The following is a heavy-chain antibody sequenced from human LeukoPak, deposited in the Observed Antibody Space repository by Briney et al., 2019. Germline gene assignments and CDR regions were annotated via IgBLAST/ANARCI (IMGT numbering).Heavy chain of an antibody. Sequence: GASVKVSCKASGYMFTNYAVQWVRQAPGQRLEWLGWINPGNGDTRYSQKFQGRVTITGDTPATTAYMELNSLTAEDTAVYYCSRDRWHCRVNCDSVYYYSLDVWGQGTTVAVSS. CDR1: GYMFTNYA. J-gene: IGHJ6*02. V-gene: IGHV1-3*01. D-gene: IGHD1-1*01. CDR2: INPGNGDT. CDR3: SRDRWHCRVNCDSVYYYSLDV.